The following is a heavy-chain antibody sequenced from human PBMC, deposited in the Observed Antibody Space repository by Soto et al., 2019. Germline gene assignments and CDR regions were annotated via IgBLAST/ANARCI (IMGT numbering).Heavy chain of an antibody. Sequence: GGSLRLSCAASGFTFSSYWMSWVRQAPGKGLEWVANIKQDGSEKYYVDSVKGRFTISRDNSNNTLYVQMNSLKAEDTAVYYCVRDPYLPAAGRLSSLHYWGPGTLVTVSS. V-gene: IGHV3-7*01. CDR3: VRDPYLPAAGRLSSLHY. J-gene: IGHJ4*02. CDR1: GFTFSSYW. D-gene: IGHD2-2*01. CDR2: IKQDGSEK.